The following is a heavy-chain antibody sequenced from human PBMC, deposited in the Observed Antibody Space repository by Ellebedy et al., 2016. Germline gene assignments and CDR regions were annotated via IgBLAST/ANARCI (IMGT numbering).Heavy chain of an antibody. V-gene: IGHV3-30*03. J-gene: IGHJ4*02. CDR1: GFTFSSYG. CDR2: ISYDGSNK. D-gene: IGHD5-12*01. CDR3: ARDHSGGYDY. Sequence: GGSLRLSCAASGFTFSSYGMHWVRKAPGKGLEWVAVISYDGSNKYYADSVKGRFTISRDNSKNTLYLQMNSLRAEDTAVYYCARDHSGGYDYWGQGTLVTVSS.